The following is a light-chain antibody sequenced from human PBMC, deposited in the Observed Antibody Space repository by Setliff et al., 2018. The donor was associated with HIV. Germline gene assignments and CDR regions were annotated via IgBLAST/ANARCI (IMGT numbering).Light chain of an antibody. CDR2: EVS. CDR1: SSDVGGYNY. V-gene: IGLV2-14*01. J-gene: IGLJ1*01. Sequence: QSVLTQPASVSGSPGQSITISCTGSSSDVGGYNYVSWSQHHPGKAPKLLIYEVSNRPSGVSNRFSGSKSGNTASLTISGLQAEDEADYYCSPYTTGSTLVVFGAGTKVTVL. CDR3: SPYTTGSTLVV.